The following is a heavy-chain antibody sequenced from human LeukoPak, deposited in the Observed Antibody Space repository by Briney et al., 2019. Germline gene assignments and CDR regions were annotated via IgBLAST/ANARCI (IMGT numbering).Heavy chain of an antibody. V-gene: IGHV1-18*01. CDR3: ARGGGPYCGGDCYSASHP. CDR2: ISAYNGNT. CDR1: GGTFSSYA. Sequence: ASVKVSCKASGGTFSSYAISWVRQAPGQGLEWMGWISAYNGNTNYARKLQGRVTMTTDTSTSTAYMELRSLRSDDTAVYYCARGGGPYCGGDCYSASHPWGQGTLVTVSS. D-gene: IGHD2-21*02. J-gene: IGHJ5*02.